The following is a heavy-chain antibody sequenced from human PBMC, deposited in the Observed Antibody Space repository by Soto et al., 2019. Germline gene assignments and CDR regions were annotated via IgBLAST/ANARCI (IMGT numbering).Heavy chain of an antibody. J-gene: IGHJ4*02. CDR3: VREASSTGLHLDH. V-gene: IGHV3-23*01. CDR2: ISGSGSTT. D-gene: IGHD6-6*01. Sequence: EVQLLESGGHLVQPGGSLRLSCAASGFIFSNYAMSWVRQAPGKGLEWVSFISGSGSTTYYADSVKGRFTISRGNSKNMLYGQMNSLRAEDAAVYYCVREASSTGLHLDHWGRGTLVTVS. CDR1: GFIFSNYA.